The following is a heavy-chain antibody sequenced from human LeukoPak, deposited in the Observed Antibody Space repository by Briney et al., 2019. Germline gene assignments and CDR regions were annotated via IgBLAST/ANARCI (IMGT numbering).Heavy chain of an antibody. J-gene: IGHJ4*02. V-gene: IGHV3-23*01. D-gene: IGHD3-3*01. CDR1: GFTFSSYG. Sequence: GGSLRLSCAASGFTFSSYGMSWVRQAPGKGLEWVSSISGSGGSTYYADSVKGRFTISRDNSKNTLYLQMNSLRAEDTAIYYCARDERLLSFLKWGQGTLVTVSS. CDR2: ISGSGGST. CDR3: ARDERLLSFLK.